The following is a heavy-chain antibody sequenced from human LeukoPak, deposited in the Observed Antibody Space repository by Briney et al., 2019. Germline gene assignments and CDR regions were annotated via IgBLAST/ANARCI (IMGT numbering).Heavy chain of an antibody. V-gene: IGHV4-61*02. CDR2: IYTSGST. D-gene: IGHD3-3*02. Sequence: SQTLSLTCTVSGGSISSGSYYWSWIRQPAGKGLEWIGRIYTSGSTNYNPSLKSRVTISVDTSKNQFSLKLSSVTAADTAVYYCARDHLSPAYYFDYWGQGTLVTVSS. CDR1: GGSISSGSYY. J-gene: IGHJ4*02. CDR3: ARDHLSPAYYFDY.